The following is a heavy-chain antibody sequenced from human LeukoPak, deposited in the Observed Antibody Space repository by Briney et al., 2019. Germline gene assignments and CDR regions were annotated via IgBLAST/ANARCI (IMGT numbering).Heavy chain of an antibody. CDR1: GFTFSSYG. CDR3: ARVDPGSYLMFYYVDF. Sequence: GGSLRLSCAASGFTFSSYGMHWVRQAPGKGLEWAAVISYDGSNKYYADSVKGRFTISRDNAKNSLYLQMNSLRAEDTAVYYCARVDPGSYLMFYYVDFWGQGTLVTVSS. V-gene: IGHV3-30*03. D-gene: IGHD3-10*01. J-gene: IGHJ4*02. CDR2: ISYDGSNK.